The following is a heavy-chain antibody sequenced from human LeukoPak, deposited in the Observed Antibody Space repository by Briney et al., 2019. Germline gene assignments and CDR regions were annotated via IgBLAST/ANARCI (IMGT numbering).Heavy chain of an antibody. Sequence: ASVKVSCKASGYTFTSYDINWVRQATGQGLEWMGWMNPNSGDTGYAQKFQGRVTMTRNTSISTAYMELSSLRSEDTAVYYCARVRYCSSTSCYEMVDFDYWGQGTLVTVSS. CDR3: ARVRYCSSTSCYEMVDFDY. CDR1: GYTFTSYD. V-gene: IGHV1-8*01. CDR2: MNPNSGDT. J-gene: IGHJ4*02. D-gene: IGHD2-2*01.